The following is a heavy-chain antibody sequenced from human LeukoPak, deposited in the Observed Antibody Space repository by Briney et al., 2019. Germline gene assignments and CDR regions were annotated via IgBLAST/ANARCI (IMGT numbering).Heavy chain of an antibody. D-gene: IGHD3-22*01. CDR2: ISSSSSTI. CDR3: ARRGYGSSGYTNWFDP. CDR1: GFTFSSYS. Sequence: GGSLRLSCAASGFTFSSYSMNWVRQAPGKGLEWISYISSSSSTIYSADSVKGRFTISRDNAKNSLYLQMNSLRDEDTAVYYCARRGYGSSGYTNWFDPWGQGTLVTVS. J-gene: IGHJ5*02. V-gene: IGHV3-48*02.